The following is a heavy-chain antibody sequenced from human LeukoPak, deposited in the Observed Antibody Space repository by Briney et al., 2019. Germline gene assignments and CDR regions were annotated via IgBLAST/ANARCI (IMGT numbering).Heavy chain of an antibody. V-gene: IGHV3-30*03. Sequence: PGRSLRLSCAASGFIFSNFDMHWIRQAPGKGLEWVAVISYDGSNRYYADSVKGRFTISRDNSKSTLYLQVDSLRAEDTAVYYCASNTGDWGQGTLVTVSS. J-gene: IGHJ4*02. CDR2: ISYDGSNR. D-gene: IGHD1-14*01. CDR1: GFIFSNFD. CDR3: ASNTGD.